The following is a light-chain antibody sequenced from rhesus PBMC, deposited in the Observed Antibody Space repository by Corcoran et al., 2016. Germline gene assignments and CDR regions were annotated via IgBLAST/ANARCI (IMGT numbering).Light chain of an antibody. V-gene: IGLV7-88*01. CDR1: AGAVTGSHY. J-gene: IGLJ6*01. Sequence: QAVVTQEPSLTVSPGGTVTLTCGSSAGAVTGSHYPYWFQQKPGQAPRTLIYDTSNKLSWTPARFSGSLLGGKAALTLSGAQPEDEAEYYCWLHYSGGQLFGSGTKLTVL. CDR3: WLHYSGGQL. CDR2: DTS.